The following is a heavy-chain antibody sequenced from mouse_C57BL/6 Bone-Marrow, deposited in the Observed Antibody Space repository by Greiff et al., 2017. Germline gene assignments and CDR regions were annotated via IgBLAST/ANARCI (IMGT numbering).Heavy chain of an antibody. V-gene: IGHV1-15*01. CDR1: GYTFTDYE. CDR2: IDPETGGT. Sequence: QVQLKQSGAELVRPGASVTLSCKASGYTFTDYEMHWVKQTPVHGLEWIGAIDPETGGTAYNQKFKGKAILTADKSSSTAYMELRSLTSEDSAVYYCTRSAMGTVVNYFDYWGQGTTLTVSS. D-gene: IGHD1-1*01. J-gene: IGHJ2*01. CDR3: TRSAMGTVVNYFDY.